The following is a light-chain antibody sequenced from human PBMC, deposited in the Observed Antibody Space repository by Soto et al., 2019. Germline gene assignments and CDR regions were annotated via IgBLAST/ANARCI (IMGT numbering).Light chain of an antibody. V-gene: IGKV3-15*01. CDR1: QSVSSD. CDR2: YTS. J-gene: IGKJ5*01. Sequence: EIVMTQSPATLSVSPGESATLSCRASQSVSSDLAWYQQKPGQAPRLLIYYTSTRATGFPARFSGGGSGTEFTPTISSLQSEASAFYYCQNYNKGPITFGKGTRLEIK. CDR3: QNYNKGPIT.